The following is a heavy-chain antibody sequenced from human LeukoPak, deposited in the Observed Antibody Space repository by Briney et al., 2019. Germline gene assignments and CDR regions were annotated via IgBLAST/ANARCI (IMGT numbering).Heavy chain of an antibody. CDR1: GGSFSGYY. D-gene: IGHD1-1*01. J-gene: IGHJ4*02. V-gene: IGHV4-34*01. CDR3: ARLGESWNEDY. Sequence: PSETLSLTCAVYGGSFSGYYWSWIRQPPGKGLEWIGEINHSGSTNYNPSLKSRVTISVDTSKNQFSLKPSSVTAADAAVYYCARLGESWNEDYWGQGTLVTVSS. CDR2: INHSGST.